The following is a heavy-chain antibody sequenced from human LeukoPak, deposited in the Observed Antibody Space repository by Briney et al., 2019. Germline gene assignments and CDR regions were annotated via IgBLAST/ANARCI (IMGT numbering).Heavy chain of an antibody. CDR2: IYHSGTT. CDR3: ARDPPDGYGMDV. CDR1: GGAISSNNW. V-gene: IGHV4-4*02. Sequence: PSETLSLTCTVSGGAISSNNWWSWVRQPPGKGLEWIADIYHSGTTNYNPSLKSRVTTSIDKSKNQFSLKLSSVTAADTAVYYCARDPPDGYGMDVWGQGTTVTVSS. J-gene: IGHJ6*02.